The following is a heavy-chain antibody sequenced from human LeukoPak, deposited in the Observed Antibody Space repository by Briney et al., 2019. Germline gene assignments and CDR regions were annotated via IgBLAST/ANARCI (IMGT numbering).Heavy chain of an antibody. CDR1: GFTFSDYY. D-gene: IGHD3-22*01. J-gene: IGHJ4*02. Sequence: GGSLRLSCAASGFTFSDYYMSWIRQAPGKGLEWVSYISSSGSTIYYADSVKGRFTISRDNAKNSLYLQMNSLRAEDTAVYYCARDPFGYYDSSGPSGYWGQGTLVTVSS. CDR3: ARDPFGYYDSSGPSGY. V-gene: IGHV3-11*01. CDR2: ISSSGSTI.